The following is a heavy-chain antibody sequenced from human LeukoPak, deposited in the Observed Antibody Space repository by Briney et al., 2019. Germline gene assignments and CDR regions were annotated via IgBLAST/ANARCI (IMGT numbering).Heavy chain of an antibody. J-gene: IGHJ6*03. D-gene: IGHD3-16*01. CDR3: AKGRQRGYYYYYMDV. Sequence: PGGSLRLSCAASGFTFDDYTMHWVRQAPGKGPEWVSLISWDGGSTYYADSVKGRFTISRDNSKNSLYLQMNSLRTEDTALYYCAKGRQRGYYYYYMDVWGKGTTVTVSS. CDR2: ISWDGGST. V-gene: IGHV3-43*01. CDR1: GFTFDDYT.